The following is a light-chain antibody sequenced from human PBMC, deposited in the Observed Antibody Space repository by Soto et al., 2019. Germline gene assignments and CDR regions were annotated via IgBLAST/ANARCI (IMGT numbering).Light chain of an antibody. CDR1: QSINNF. CDR2: AAS. Sequence: DIQMTQSPSSLSASLGDRVTITCRASQSINNFLNWFQQKPGKAPKLLIYAASSLQSGVPSRFSGSGSGTDFTLTISSLHPEDFATYYGQQSYSTPLTVGGGTKVEIK. V-gene: IGKV1-39*01. J-gene: IGKJ4*01. CDR3: QQSYSTPLT.